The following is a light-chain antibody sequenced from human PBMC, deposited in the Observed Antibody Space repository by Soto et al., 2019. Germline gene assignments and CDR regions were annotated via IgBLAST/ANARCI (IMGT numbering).Light chain of an antibody. J-gene: IGLJ1*01. Sequence: QSVLAQPASVSGSPGQSITISCTGTSSDVGAYNSVSWYQQRPHRAPQVIIYEGTQRPSGVSNRFSGSTSGNAASLTISALQTDDEADYFCCSSAPESPYDCGNGTKVTVL. V-gene: IGLV2-23*01. CDR1: SSDVGAYNS. CDR2: EGT. CDR3: CSSAPESPYD.